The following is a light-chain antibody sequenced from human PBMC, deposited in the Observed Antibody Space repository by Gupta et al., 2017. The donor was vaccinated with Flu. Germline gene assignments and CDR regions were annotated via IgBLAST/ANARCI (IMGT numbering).Light chain of an antibody. CDR1: TSNLGSNA. CDR3: AAWDDSLNTVV. J-gene: IGLJ2*01. V-gene: IGLV1-44*01. CDR2: GKN. Sequence: QSVLAQPPSASETPGQRVTISCSGRTSNLGSNAVNWYQQLPGTAPKLLIFGKNQRPSGVPERCSGSKSGSSASLAISGLQSEDEADYSCAAWDDSLNTVVFGGGTKLTVL.